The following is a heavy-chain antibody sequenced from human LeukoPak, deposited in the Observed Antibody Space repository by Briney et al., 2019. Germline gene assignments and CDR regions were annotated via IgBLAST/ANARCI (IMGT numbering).Heavy chain of an antibody. D-gene: IGHD2-2*01. CDR3: AKDYLSIVVVPTNY. CDR2: ISGSGGST. Sequence: GGSLRLSCAASGFTFSSYAMSWVRQAPAKGLEWVSAISGSGGSTYYADSVKGRFTISRDNSKNTLYLQMNSLRAEDTAVYYCAKDYLSIVVVPTNYWGQGTLVTVSS. J-gene: IGHJ4*02. CDR1: GFTFSSYA. V-gene: IGHV3-23*01.